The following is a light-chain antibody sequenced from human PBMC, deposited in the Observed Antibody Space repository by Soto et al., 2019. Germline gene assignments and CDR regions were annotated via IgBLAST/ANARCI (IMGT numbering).Light chain of an antibody. CDR2: GAS. CDR1: QSVSSSY. V-gene: IGKV3-20*01. J-gene: IGKJ1*01. CDR3: QQYGSSPGT. Sequence: EIVLTQSPGTLSLSPGERATLSCRASQSVSSSYLAWYQRKPGQAPRLLIYGASSRATGIPDRFSGSGSGTDLTLTISRLEPEDCEVYYCQQYGSSPGTFGQGTKVDIK.